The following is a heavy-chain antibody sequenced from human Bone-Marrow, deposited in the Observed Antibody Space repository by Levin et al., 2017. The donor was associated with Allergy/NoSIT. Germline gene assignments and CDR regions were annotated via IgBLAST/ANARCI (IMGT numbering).Heavy chain of an antibody. CDR2: INPKSGGT. CDR1: GYTFIGFY. Sequence: ASVKVSCKASGYTFIGFYIHWVRHAPGQGFVWMGCINPKSGGTNYAQNFQGRVTMTRDTSVNTAFMELTNLRSDDTAIYYCAKVRWADNDAFDIWGQGTLVTVSS. V-gene: IGHV1-2*02. J-gene: IGHJ3*02. D-gene: IGHD1-26*01. CDR3: AKVRWADNDAFDI.